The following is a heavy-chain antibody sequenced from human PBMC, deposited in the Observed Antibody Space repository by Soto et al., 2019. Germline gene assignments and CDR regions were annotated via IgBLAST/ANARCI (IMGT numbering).Heavy chain of an antibody. CDR2: IKSKTDGGTT. J-gene: IGHJ6*02. V-gene: IGHV3-15*01. CDR3: TTDYRPITAAVSYYYGMDV. D-gene: IGHD6-13*01. Sequence: KTRWSLRLSCAASGFTFSNAWMSWVRQAPGKGLEWVGRIKSKTDGGTTDYAAPVKGRFTISRDDSKNTLYLQMNSLKTEDTAVYYCTTDYRPITAAVSYYYGMDVWGQGTTVTVSS. CDR1: GFTFSNAW.